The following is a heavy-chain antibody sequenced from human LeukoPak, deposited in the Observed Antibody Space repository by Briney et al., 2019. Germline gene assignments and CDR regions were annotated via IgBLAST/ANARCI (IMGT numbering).Heavy chain of an antibody. V-gene: IGHV2-70*04. CDR2: IDWDDDK. CDR3: ARYDSSGYCFDY. CDR1: GFSLSTSGMR. D-gene: IGHD3-22*01. J-gene: IGHJ4*02. Sequence: SGPALVKPTQTLTLTCTFSGFSLSTSGMRVSWIRQPPGKALEWLARIDWDDDKFYSTSLKTRLTISKDTSKNQVVLTMTNVDPVDTATYYCARYDSSGYCFDYWGQGTLVTVSS.